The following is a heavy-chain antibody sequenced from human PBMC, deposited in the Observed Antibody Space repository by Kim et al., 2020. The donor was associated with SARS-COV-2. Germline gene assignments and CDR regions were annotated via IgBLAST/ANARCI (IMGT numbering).Heavy chain of an antibody. CDR3: ARGRRYCSSISCSYYFDY. V-gene: IGHV4-61*02. CDR2: IYTSGST. J-gene: IGHJ4*02. Sequence: TLSLTCTVSGGSISSGSYYWSWIRQPAGKGLEWIGRIYTSGSTNYNPSLKSRVTISVDTSKNQFSLKLSSVTAADTAVYYCARGRRYCSSISCSYYFDYWGQGTLVTVSS. D-gene: IGHD2-2*01. CDR1: GGSISSGSYY.